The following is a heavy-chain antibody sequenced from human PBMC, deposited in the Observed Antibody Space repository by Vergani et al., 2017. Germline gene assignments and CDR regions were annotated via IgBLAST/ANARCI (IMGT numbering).Heavy chain of an antibody. CDR3: ARGYGLWSKPYYYYYYMDV. Sequence: QVQLEESGPGLVKPSETLSLTCTVSGGSFNTYYWSWIRQSPGKGLEWIGYIYSTGSTNYNPSLNSRVTMSVDTSKNQFSLKLSSVTAADTAVYYCARGYGLWSKPYYYYYYMDVWGKGTTVTVSS. CDR1: GGSFNTYY. CDR2: IYSTGST. J-gene: IGHJ6*03. D-gene: IGHD5-18*01. V-gene: IGHV4-59*13.